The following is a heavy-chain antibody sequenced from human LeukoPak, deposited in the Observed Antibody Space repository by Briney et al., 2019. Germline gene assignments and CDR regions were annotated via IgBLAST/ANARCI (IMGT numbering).Heavy chain of an antibody. CDR3: ARALTTLTYEGY. V-gene: IGHV3-21*01. CDR2: ISGSNSYI. Sequence: GGSLRLSCAASGFTFSSYTTHWIRQAPGKGLEWVSSISGSNSYIFYADSVKGRFTVSRDNAKDSLYLQMNSLRAEDTAVYYCARALTTLTYEGYWGQGTLVTVSS. CDR1: GFTFSSYT. D-gene: IGHD1-1*01. J-gene: IGHJ4*02.